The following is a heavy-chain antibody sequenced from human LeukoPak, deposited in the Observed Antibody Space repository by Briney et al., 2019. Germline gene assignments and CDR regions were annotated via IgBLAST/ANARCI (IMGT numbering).Heavy chain of an antibody. CDR2: IIPIFGTA. CDR1: GGTFSSYA. CDR3: ARENIHCSGGSCYSNDAFDV. Sequence: SVKVSCKXSGGTFSSYAISWVRQAPGQGLEWMGRIIPIFGTANYAQKFQGRVTITTDESTSTAYMELSSLRSEDTAVYYCARENIHCSGGSCYSNDAFDVWGQGTMVTVSS. J-gene: IGHJ3*01. D-gene: IGHD2-15*01. V-gene: IGHV1-69*05.